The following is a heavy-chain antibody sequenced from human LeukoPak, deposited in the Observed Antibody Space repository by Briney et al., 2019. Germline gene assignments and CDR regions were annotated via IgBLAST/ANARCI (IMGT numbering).Heavy chain of an antibody. CDR1: GGSISNYY. CDR3: AKSNGYGLIDI. Sequence: SETLSLTCTISGGSISNYYWSWIRQPPGKGLEWIGYIYHSGNTNYNPSLKSRVTVSVDTSKDQFSLKLNSVTAADTAVYYCAKSNGYGLIDIWGQGTMVTVSS. CDR2: IYHSGNT. J-gene: IGHJ3*02. V-gene: IGHV4-59*12. D-gene: IGHD3-22*01.